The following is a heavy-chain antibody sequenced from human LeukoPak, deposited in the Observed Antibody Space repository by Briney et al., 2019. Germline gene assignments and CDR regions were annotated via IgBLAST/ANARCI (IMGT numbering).Heavy chain of an antibody. D-gene: IGHD6-19*01. CDR2: IIPILGIA. V-gene: IGHV1-69*04. CDR3: ARDDSQWLVLDY. J-gene: IGHJ4*02. CDR1: GGTFSSYA. Sequence: ASVKVSCKASGGTFSSYAISWVRQAPGQGLEWMGRIIPILGIANYAQKFQGRVTITADKSTSTAYMELSSLRSEDTAVYYCARDDSQWLVLDYWGQGTLVTVSS.